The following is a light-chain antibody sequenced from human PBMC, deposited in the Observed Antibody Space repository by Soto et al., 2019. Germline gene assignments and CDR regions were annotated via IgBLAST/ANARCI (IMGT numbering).Light chain of an antibody. V-gene: IGLV2-8*01. Sequence: QSALTQPPSASGSPGQSVTISCTGTSSDVGGYNFVSWYQQHPGKAPQLMIYEVSKRPSGVPDRFSGSKSGNTASLTVSGLQAEDEADYYCSSYAGSTMLVFGGGTKATVL. CDR1: SSDVGGYNF. J-gene: IGLJ2*01. CDR2: EVS. CDR3: SSYAGSTMLV.